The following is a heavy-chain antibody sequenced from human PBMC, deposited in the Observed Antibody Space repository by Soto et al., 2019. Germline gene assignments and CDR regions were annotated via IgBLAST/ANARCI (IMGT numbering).Heavy chain of an antibody. CDR1: GFTFSSYG. CDR2: IWYDGSNK. CDR3: ARDGSSEELRFLEWLLFYGMDV. V-gene: IGHV3-33*01. Sequence: QVQLVESGVGVVQPGRSLRLSCAASGFTFSSYGMHWVRQAPGKGLERVAVIWYDGSNKYYADSVKGRFTISRDNSKHTLYLQMNSLRAEDTAVYYCARDGSSEELRFLEWLLFYGMDVWGQGTTVTVSS. D-gene: IGHD3-3*01. J-gene: IGHJ6*02.